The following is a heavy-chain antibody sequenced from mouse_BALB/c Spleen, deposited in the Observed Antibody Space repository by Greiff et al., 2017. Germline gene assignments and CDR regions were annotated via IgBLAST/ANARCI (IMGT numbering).Heavy chain of an antibody. J-gene: IGHJ2*01. V-gene: IGHV1-18*01. D-gene: IGHD1-1*01. Sequence: VQLQQSGPELVKPGASMKISCKASGYSFTGYTMNWVKQSHGKNLEWIGLINPYNGGTSYNQKFKGKATLTVDKSSSTAYMELLSLTSEDSAVYYCASHYYGSSYFFDYWGQGTTLTVSS. CDR1: GYSFTGYT. CDR2: INPYNGGT. CDR3: ASHYYGSSYFFDY.